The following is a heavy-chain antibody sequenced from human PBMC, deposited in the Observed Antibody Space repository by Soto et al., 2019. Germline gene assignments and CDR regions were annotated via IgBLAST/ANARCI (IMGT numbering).Heavy chain of an antibody. CDR1: GFTFSSYW. D-gene: IGHD3-22*01. CDR2: INSDGSST. CDR3: AYYYDSSGYPGYFQH. Sequence: EVQLVESGGGLVQPGGSLRLSCAASGFTFSSYWMHWVRQAPGKGLVWVSRINSDGSSTSYADSVKGRFTISRDNAKNTLYLQMNSLRAEDTAVYHCAYYYDSSGYPGYFQHWGQGTLVTVSS. V-gene: IGHV3-74*01. J-gene: IGHJ1*01.